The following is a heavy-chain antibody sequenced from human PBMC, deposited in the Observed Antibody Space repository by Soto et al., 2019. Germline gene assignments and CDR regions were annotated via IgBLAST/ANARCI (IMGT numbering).Heavy chain of an antibody. J-gene: IGHJ4*02. CDR1: CGPIRCFC. Sequence: PLVTLFLPCLVSCGPIRCFCLSRIPQPPGKGLEWIGYIYYSGSTNYNPSLKSRVTISVDTSKNQFSLKLSSVTAADTAVYYCARDVAGGYYFDYWGQGTLVTVSS. V-gene: IGHV4-59*01. CDR3: ARDVAGGYYFDY. CDR2: IYYSGST. D-gene: IGHD6-19*01.